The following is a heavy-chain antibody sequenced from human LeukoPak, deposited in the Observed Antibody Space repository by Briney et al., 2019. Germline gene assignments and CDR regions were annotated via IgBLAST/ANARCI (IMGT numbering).Heavy chain of an antibody. CDR3: AKPPPDSSSWLFDY. Sequence: GGSLRLSCAASGFTFSSYALSWVRQAPGKGLEWVSTISDNGGSTYYADSVKGRFTISRDNSKNTLYLQMNSLRAEDTAVYYCAKPPPDSSSWLFDYWGQGALVTVSS. CDR2: ISDNGGST. CDR1: GFTFSSYA. D-gene: IGHD6-13*01. V-gene: IGHV3-23*01. J-gene: IGHJ4*02.